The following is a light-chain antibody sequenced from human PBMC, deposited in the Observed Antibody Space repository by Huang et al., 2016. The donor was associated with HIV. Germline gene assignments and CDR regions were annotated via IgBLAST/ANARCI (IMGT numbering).Light chain of an antibody. J-gene: IGKJ1*01. CDR1: HNVNSN. CDR3: QQYNSWPPWA. Sequence: EILMTQSPATLSVSPGERVTLSCRASHNVNSNLAWYQQKRGQPPRLVIYGVSRRANGIPDRFSGSGSGTEFTLTISRLQSEDFAVYYCQQYNSWPPWAFGQGTTVEIK. V-gene: IGKV3-15*01. CDR2: GVS.